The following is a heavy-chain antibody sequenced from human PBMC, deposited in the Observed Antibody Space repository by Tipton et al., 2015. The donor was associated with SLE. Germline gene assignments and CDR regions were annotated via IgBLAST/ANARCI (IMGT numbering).Heavy chain of an antibody. V-gene: IGHV3-23*01. CDR3: AKGAEFPGALDI. D-gene: IGHD3-10*01. J-gene: IGHJ3*02. Sequence: SLRLSCAASGSTFSSYAMSWVRQAPGKGLEWVSAISGSGGSTYYAASVKGRYTISRDNSKNTLYLQMNSLRAEDTAVYYCAKGAEFPGALDIWGQGTMVTVSS. CDR2: ISGSGGST. CDR1: GSTFSSYA.